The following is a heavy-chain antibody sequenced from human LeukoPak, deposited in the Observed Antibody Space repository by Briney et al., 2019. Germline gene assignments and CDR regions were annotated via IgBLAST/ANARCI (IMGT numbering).Heavy chain of an antibody. CDR2: IYYSGST. V-gene: IGHV4-59*01. CDR3: ARTLGARVDY. J-gene: IGHJ4*02. Sequence: SETLSLTCTVSGGSISNYYWSWIRQPPGKGLEWIGYIYYSGSTNYNPSLKSRVTISVDTSKNQFSLKLSSVTAADTAVYYCARTLGARVDYWGQGTLVTVSS. D-gene: IGHD3-16*01. CDR1: GGSISNYY.